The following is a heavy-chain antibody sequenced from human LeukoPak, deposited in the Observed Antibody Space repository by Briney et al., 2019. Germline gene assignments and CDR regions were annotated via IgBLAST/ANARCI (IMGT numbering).Heavy chain of an antibody. V-gene: IGHV1-2*02. CDR1: GYTFSSYG. CDR2: INPNSGGT. Sequence: ASVKVSCKAAGYTFSSYGITWVRQAPGQGLEWMGWINPNSGGTNYAQKFQGRVTMTRDTSISTAYMELSRLRSDDTAVYYCARGPAPQDAFDIWGQGTMVTVSS. CDR3: ARGPAPQDAFDI. J-gene: IGHJ3*02.